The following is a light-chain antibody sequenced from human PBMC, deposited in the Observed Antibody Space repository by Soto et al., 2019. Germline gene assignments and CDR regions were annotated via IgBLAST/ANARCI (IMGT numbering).Light chain of an antibody. Sequence: QSVLTQPPSVSAAPGQKVTIPCSGSSSNIGNNYVSWYQQLPGTAPKLLIYDNDKRPSGIPDRFSGSKSGTSATLDITGLQTGDEADYYCGTWDSSLSAGVFGGGTKVTVL. CDR1: SSNIGNNY. CDR3: GTWDSSLSAGV. J-gene: IGLJ3*02. CDR2: DND. V-gene: IGLV1-51*01.